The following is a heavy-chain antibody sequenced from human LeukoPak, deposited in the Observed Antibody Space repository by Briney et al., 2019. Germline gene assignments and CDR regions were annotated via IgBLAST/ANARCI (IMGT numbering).Heavy chain of an antibody. J-gene: IGHJ4*02. V-gene: IGHV4-61*08. CDR2: IYYISNT. Sequence: SETLSLTCTASGASVGSAGYYWSWIRQPPGGGLEWIGYIYYISNTNYNPSLKSRVTMSVDPSKNQFSLKLNSVTAADTAVYCCARTQSQSGSYRYYFGYWGQRTLVTVSS. CDR1: GASVGSAGYY. CDR3: ARTQSQSGSYRYYFGY. D-gene: IGHD1-26*01.